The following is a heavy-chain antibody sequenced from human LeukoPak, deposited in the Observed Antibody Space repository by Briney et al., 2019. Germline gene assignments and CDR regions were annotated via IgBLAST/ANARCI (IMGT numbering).Heavy chain of an antibody. V-gene: IGHV1-2*02. CDR3: ARGGEWYYDSSTYRLFDY. Sequence: ASVKVSCKASGYTFTGHYMHWVRQAPGQGLEWLGWLNPNSGGTSYPQKFQGRVTMTRDTSTSTAYMELSSLRSDDTAMYYCARGGEWYYDSSTYRLFDYWGQGTLVTVSS. CDR2: LNPNSGGT. D-gene: IGHD3-22*01. J-gene: IGHJ4*02. CDR1: GYTFTGHY.